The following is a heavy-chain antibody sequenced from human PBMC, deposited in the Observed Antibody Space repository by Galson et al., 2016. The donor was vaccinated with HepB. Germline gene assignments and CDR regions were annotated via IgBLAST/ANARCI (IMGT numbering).Heavy chain of an antibody. J-gene: IGHJ3*02. Sequence: SVKVSCKASGYDFIGNAIYWVRQAPGQGLEWMGWINPYSGGSNSAQKFQGRFTMTTDTSVSTAYMELRSLRSDDTAVYYCAKGLRALRAFDMWGQGTMVSGSS. CDR3: AKGLRALRAFDM. CDR1: GYDFIGNA. CDR2: INPYSGGS. V-gene: IGHV1-2*02. D-gene: IGHD3-16*01.